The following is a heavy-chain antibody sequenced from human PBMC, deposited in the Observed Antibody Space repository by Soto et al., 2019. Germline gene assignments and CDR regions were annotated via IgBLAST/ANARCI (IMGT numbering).Heavy chain of an antibody. V-gene: IGHV1-46*01. CDR3: ARAVGINHYYYYGMDA. J-gene: IGHJ6*02. Sequence: QVQLVKSGAEVKKPGASVKVYCKASGYTFASYYMHWVRQAPGQGLEWMGIINPSSGRTSYPQKFQGRVIMTGDTSTSTVYMELSSLRSDDTAVYYCARAVGINHYYYYGMDAWGQGTTVTVSS. CDR1: GYTFASYY. D-gene: IGHD1-26*01. CDR2: INPSSGRT.